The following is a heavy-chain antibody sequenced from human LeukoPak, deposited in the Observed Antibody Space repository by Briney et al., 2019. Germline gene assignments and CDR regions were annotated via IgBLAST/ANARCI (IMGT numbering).Heavy chain of an antibody. CDR2: IYYSGST. J-gene: IGHJ6*03. CDR1: GGSISSHY. CDR3: ARDGAARPYYYYYYMDV. V-gene: IGHV4-59*11. Sequence: SETLSLTCTVSGGSISSHYWSWIRQPPGKGLEWIGYIYYSGSTNYNPSLKSRVTISVDTSKNQFSLKLSSVTAADTAVYYCARDGAARPYYYYYYMDVWGKGTTVTVSS. D-gene: IGHD6-6*01.